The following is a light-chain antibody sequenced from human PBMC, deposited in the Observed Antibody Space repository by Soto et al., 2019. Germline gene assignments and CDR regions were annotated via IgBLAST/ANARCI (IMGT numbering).Light chain of an antibody. CDR3: QKSGDSQWT. V-gene: IGKV3-20*01. Sequence: ESVLTQSPGTLSLSPGERATLSCRASQSVHSNYLAWYQQKPGQAPRLLIYGASSRATGIPDRFSASGSGVDFTLTISRLEPEDFAVYYCQKSGDSQWTFGQGTKV. CDR1: QSVHSNY. J-gene: IGKJ1*01. CDR2: GAS.